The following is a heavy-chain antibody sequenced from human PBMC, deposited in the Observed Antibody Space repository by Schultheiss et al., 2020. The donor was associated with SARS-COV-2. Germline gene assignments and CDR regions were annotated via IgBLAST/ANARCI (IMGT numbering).Heavy chain of an antibody. V-gene: IGHV5-51*01. CDR2: IYPGDSDT. D-gene: IGHD3-3*01. CDR1: GYSFTSYW. Sequence: GESLKISCKGSGYSFTSYWIGWVRQMPGKGLEWMGIIYPGDSDTRYSPSFQGQVTISADKSISTAYLQWSSLKASDTAMYYYAKFSWSGYSYMDVWGKGTTVTVSS. CDR3: AKFSWSGYSYMDV. J-gene: IGHJ6*03.